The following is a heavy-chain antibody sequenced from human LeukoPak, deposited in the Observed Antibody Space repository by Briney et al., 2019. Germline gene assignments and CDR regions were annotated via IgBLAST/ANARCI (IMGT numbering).Heavy chain of an antibody. V-gene: IGHV3-33*06. D-gene: IGHD6-6*01. Sequence: GGSLRLSCAASGFTLSSYGMHWVRQAPGKGLEWVAVIWYDGSNKYYADSVKGRFTISRDNSKNTLYLQMNSLRAEDTAVYYCAKDYAMYSSSSFLGYWGQGTLVTVSS. CDR3: AKDYAMYSSSSFLGY. CDR2: IWYDGSNK. CDR1: GFTLSSYG. J-gene: IGHJ4*02.